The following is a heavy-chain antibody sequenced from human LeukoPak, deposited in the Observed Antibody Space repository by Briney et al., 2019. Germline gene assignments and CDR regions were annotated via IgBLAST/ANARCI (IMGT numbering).Heavy chain of an antibody. D-gene: IGHD6-6*01. CDR1: GGSISSYY. V-gene: IGHV4-59*08. CDR2: IYYSGST. J-gene: IGHJ4*02. CDR3: ARHYSSSSHPDY. Sequence: SETLSLTCTVSGGSISSYYWSWNRQPPGKGLEWIGYIYYSGSTNYNPSLKSRVTISVDTSKNQFSLKLSSVTAADTAVYYCARHYSSSSHPDYWGQGTLVTVSS.